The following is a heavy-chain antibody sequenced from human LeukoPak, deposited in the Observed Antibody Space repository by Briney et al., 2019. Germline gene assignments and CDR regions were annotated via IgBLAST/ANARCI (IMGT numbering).Heavy chain of an antibody. CDR1: GYTFTSYY. CDR3: ARWMKSNGDYYFFDY. Sequence: GASVKVSCKASGYTFTSYYMHWVRQAPGQGLEWMGIINPSGGSTSYVQKFQGRVTISVDTSKNQFSLKLSSVTAADTAVYYCARWMKSNGDYYFFDYWGQGTLVTVSS. D-gene: IGHD3-22*01. J-gene: IGHJ4*02. V-gene: IGHV1-46*01. CDR2: INPSGGST.